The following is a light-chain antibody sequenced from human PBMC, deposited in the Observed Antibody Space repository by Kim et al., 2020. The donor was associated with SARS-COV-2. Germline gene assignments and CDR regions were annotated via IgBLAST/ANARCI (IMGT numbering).Light chain of an antibody. J-gene: IGKJ5*01. Sequence: VGDRVPIHCQASEDVSDYVNWYQQKAGEALKVVIRDAANLETGVPSRFSRGGYGTEFSLTISSVQPEDMGTYYCQQYDAPPFTFGQGTRREIK. CDR1: EDVSDY. CDR3: QQYDAPPFT. CDR2: DAA. V-gene: IGKV1-33*01.